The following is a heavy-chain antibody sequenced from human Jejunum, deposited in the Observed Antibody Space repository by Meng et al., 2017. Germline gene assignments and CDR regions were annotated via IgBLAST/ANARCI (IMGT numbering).Heavy chain of an antibody. V-gene: IGHV4-4*02. Sequence: GAGRDMVETSVPLSLRSAVSGGSNKRINGWTWNRQPPGQVLEWIGEVYHSGSTHYNPSLQSRVTISIDNSKNRFSLSLNSVTAADTAIYYCARADYVRYFDLWGRGTLVTVSS. J-gene: IGHJ2*01. D-gene: IGHD3-10*02. CDR3: ARADYVRYFDL. CDR1: GGSNKRING. CDR2: VYHSGST.